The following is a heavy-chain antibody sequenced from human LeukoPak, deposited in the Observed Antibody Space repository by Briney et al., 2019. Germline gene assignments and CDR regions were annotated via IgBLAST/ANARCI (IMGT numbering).Heavy chain of an antibody. Sequence: SETLSLTCTVSGASISPYYWSWIRQPPGKGLEWIGYRYQSGSTGYNPSLRSRVTISLDTSKNQFSLNLTSVTAADTAVYYCARGFTLLDYWGQGTLVIVSS. V-gene: IGHV4-59*08. CDR2: RYQSGST. J-gene: IGHJ4*02. CDR3: ARGFTLLDY. CDR1: GASISPYY. D-gene: IGHD1-26*01.